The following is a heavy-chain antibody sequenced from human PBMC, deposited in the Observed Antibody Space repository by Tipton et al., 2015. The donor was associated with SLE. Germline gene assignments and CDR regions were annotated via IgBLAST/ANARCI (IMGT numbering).Heavy chain of an antibody. J-gene: IGHJ4*02. CDR1: GGSISSYY. D-gene: IGHD3-16*01. CDR2: IYYSGST. V-gene: IGHV4-59*08. CDR3: ATQGYYDSSFDY. Sequence: TLSLTCTVSGGSISSYYWSWIRQPPGKGLEWIGYIYYSGSTNYNPSLKSRVTISVDTSKNQFSLRVTSVTAADTAVYYCATQGYYDSSFDYWGQGTLVTVSS.